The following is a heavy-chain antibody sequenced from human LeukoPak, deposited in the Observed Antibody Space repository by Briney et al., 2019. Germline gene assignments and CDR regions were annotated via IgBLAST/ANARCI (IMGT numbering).Heavy chain of an antibody. CDR1: GGTFSSYA. CDR3: AGLVVVAATTDFDY. D-gene: IGHD2-15*01. CDR2: IIPIFGIA. V-gene: IGHV1-69*04. J-gene: IGHJ4*01. Sequence: GASVKVSCKASGGTFSSYAISWVRQAPGQGLEWMGRIIPIFGIANYAQKFQGRVTITADKSTSTAYMELSSLRSEDTAVYYCAGLVVVAATTDFDYWGHGTLVTVSS.